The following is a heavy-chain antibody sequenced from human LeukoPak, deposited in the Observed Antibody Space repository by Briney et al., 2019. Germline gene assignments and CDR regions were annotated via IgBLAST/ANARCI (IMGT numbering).Heavy chain of an antibody. CDR2: IKSKTDGGTT. D-gene: IGHD2-2*01. J-gene: IGHJ4*02. Sequence: GGSLRLSCAASGFTFSNAWMSWVRQAPGKGLEWVGRIKSKTDGGTTDYAAPVKGRFTISRDGSKNTLYLQMNSLKTEDTAVYYCTTDRGYCSSTSCYLFDYWGQGTLVTVSS. CDR3: TTDRGYCSSTSCYLFDY. CDR1: GFTFSNAW. V-gene: IGHV3-15*01.